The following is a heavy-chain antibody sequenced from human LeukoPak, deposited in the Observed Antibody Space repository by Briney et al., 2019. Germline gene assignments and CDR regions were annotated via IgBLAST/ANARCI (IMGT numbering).Heavy chain of an antibody. V-gene: IGHV1-2*02. CDR3: ARDEIQLWLGRHFDY. D-gene: IGHD5-18*01. CDR2: INPNSGGT. Sequence: GASVKVSCKASGYTFTGYYMHWVRQAPGQGLGWMGWINPNSGGTNYAQKFQGRVTMTRDTSISTAYMELSRLRSDDTAVYYCARDEIQLWLGRHFDYWGQGTLVTISS. J-gene: IGHJ4*02. CDR1: GYTFTGYY.